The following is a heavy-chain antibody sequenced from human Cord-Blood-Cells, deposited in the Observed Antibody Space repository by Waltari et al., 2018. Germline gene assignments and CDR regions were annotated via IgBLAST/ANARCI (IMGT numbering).Heavy chain of an antibody. CDR1: GFTFSSYE. J-gene: IGHJ4*02. D-gene: IGHD3-16*01. Sequence: EVQLVESGGGLVQPGGSLRLSCAASGFTFSSYEMNWVRQAPGKGLWWFSDIRRSGSTKYYADSVKVRSTISRDNAKDSLYLQMNSLRAEDTAVDYCASLVFGDRGYWGQGTLVTVSS. CDR2: IRRSGSTK. CDR3: ASLVFGDRGY. V-gene: IGHV3-48*03.